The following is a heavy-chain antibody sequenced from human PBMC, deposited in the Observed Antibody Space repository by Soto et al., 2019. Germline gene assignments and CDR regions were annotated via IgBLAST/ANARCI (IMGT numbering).Heavy chain of an antibody. D-gene: IGHD2-8*01. CDR1: GFTFSSYA. J-gene: IGHJ1*01. CDR3: VKDVHFYCTITNCLSPGVGRAEETEESH. CDR2: ISGSGGST. Sequence: GGSLRLSCAASGFTFSSYAMSWVRQAPGKGLEWVSAISGSGGSTYYADSVKGRFTISRDNSRNTLYLQMNSLRAEDTAVYYCVKDVHFYCTITNCLSPGVGRAEETEESHWGPGTLVTVSS. V-gene: IGHV3-23*01.